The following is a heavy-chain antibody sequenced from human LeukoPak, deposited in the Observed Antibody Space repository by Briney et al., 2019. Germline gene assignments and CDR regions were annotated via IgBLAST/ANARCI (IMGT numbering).Heavy chain of an antibody. CDR1: GFTFSSYA. J-gene: IGHJ4*02. V-gene: IGHV3-30-3*01. D-gene: IGHD6-19*01. CDR3: ARGSGWRELDY. Sequence: GGSLRLSCAASGFTFSSYAMHWVRQAPGKGLEWVAVISYDGSNKYYADSVKGRFTISRDNSMNTLYLQMNSLRAEDTAVYYCARGSGWRELDYWGQGTLVTVSP. CDR2: ISYDGSNK.